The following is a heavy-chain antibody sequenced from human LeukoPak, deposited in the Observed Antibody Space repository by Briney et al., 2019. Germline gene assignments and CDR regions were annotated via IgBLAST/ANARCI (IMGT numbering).Heavy chain of an antibody. Sequence: GGPLRLSFAASGFTFNIYGMHCVRQAPGKGLEWVALIRYDGTNKYYGDSVKGRFTISRDNSKNKLYLQMKSMRAEDTAVYYCAKDSGGSYSGYMDVWGKGTTVTVSS. J-gene: IGHJ6*03. CDR3: AKDSGGSYSGYMDV. D-gene: IGHD1-26*01. CDR1: GFTFNIYG. CDR2: IRYDGTNK. V-gene: IGHV3-30*02.